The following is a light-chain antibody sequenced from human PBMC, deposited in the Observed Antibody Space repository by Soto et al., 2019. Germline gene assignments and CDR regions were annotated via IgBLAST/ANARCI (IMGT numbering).Light chain of an antibody. V-gene: IGKV3-11*01. J-gene: IGKJ1*01. Sequence: EIVLTPSPATLSSFPGHRVTLSCRASQYINTRLAWYQHRPGQAPRLLIDQTSIRAAGIPARLSASGSGTDFTLTISDVQPEDFALYCCHQRQSWPRTFGQGTKVDIK. CDR1: QYINTR. CDR2: QTS. CDR3: HQRQSWPRT.